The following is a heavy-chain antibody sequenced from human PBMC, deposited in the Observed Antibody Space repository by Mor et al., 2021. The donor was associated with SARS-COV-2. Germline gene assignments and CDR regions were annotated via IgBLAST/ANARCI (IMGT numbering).Heavy chain of an antibody. J-gene: IGHJ1*01. V-gene: IGHV3-23*01. Sequence: YADSVKGRFTISKDNSKNTLYLQMNSLRAEDTAVYYCAKGPATYCSSTSCSYSFAEYFQHWGQGTLVTVSS. CDR3: AKGPATYCSSTSCSYSFAEYFQH. D-gene: IGHD2-2*01.